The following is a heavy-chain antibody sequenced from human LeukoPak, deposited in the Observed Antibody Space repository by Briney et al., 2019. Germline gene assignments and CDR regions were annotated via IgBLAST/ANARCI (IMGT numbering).Heavy chain of an antibody. CDR2: INHSGST. V-gene: IGHV4-34*01. D-gene: IGHD3-10*01. CDR3: ARWYREERHYYFDY. CDR1: GGSFSGYY. J-gene: IGHJ4*02. Sequence: KPSETLSLTCAVYGGSFSGYYWSWIRQPPGKGLEWIGEINHSGSTNYNPSLKSRVTISVDTSKNQFSLKPSSVTAADTAVYYCARWYREERHYYFDYWGQGTLVTVSS.